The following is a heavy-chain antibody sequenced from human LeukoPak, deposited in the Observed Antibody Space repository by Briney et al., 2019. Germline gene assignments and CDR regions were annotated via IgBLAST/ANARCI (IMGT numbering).Heavy chain of an antibody. CDR1: GFTFSSYA. D-gene: IGHD1-26*01. CDR2: ISGSGGST. V-gene: IGHV3-23*01. Sequence: GGSLRLSCAASGFTFSSYAMSWVRQAPGKGLEWVSAISGSGGSTYYADSVKGRFTISRDNSKNTLYLQMNSLRAEDTAVYYCAKILRLGGSYHFGDAFDIWGQGKMVTVSS. CDR3: AKILRLGGSYHFGDAFDI. J-gene: IGHJ3*02.